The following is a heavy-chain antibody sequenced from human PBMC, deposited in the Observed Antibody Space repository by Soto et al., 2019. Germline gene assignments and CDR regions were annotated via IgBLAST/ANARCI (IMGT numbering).Heavy chain of an antibody. CDR2: VYYTGST. CDR1: GGSIGSYY. D-gene: IGHD3-16*01. J-gene: IGHJ6*02. V-gene: IGHV4-59*01. Sequence: SETLSLTCSVSGGSIGSYYWNWLRQPAGKGLEWIGYVYYTGSTNYNPSLEGRATISVDSSKNQVSLNLRSVTAADSATYYCARVITYHYGMDVWGQGITVTVSS. CDR3: ARVITYHYGMDV.